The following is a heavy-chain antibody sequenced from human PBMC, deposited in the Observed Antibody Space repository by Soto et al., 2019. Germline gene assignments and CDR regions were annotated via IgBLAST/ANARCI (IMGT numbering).Heavy chain of an antibody. CDR2: RYYSGST. V-gene: IGHV4-59*01. Sequence: PSETLSLTCTVSCGSIRSYYWSWIRQPPGKGLEWIGHRYYSGSTNYNPSLKSRVTISVDTSKNQFSLNLNSVTAADTAVYYCARGMGTNTGARIYVMDVWGQGTAVTVSS. D-gene: IGHD2-2*01. J-gene: IGHJ6*02. CDR3: ARGMGTNTGARIYVMDV. CDR1: CGSIRSYY.